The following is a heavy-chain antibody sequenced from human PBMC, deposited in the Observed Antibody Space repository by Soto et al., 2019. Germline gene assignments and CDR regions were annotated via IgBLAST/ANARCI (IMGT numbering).Heavy chain of an antibody. Sequence: QLQLQESGPGLVKPSETLSLTCTVSGDSIASSDYYWAWIRQPPGKGLAWIGSVSYTGASYYSPSLKSRISISVDTSKNQFSLRLSSVTAADTAVYYCVRLLVVWGQGTLVTVSS. D-gene: IGHD2-8*02. J-gene: IGHJ4*01. CDR1: GDSIASSDYY. CDR2: VSYTGAS. V-gene: IGHV4-39*01. CDR3: VRLLVV.